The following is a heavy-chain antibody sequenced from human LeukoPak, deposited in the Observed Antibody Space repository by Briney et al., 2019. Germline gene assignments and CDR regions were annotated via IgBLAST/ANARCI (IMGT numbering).Heavy chain of an antibody. D-gene: IGHD3-22*01. V-gene: IGHV3-21*01. J-gene: IGHJ3*02. CDR1: GFTFSSYS. CDR2: ISSSSSYI. Sequence: GGSLRLSCAASGFTFSSYSMNWVRQAPGKGLEWVSSISSSSSYINYADSVKGRFTISRDNAKNSLYLQMNSLRAEDTAVYYCAKSMYYYDSFGAFDIWGQGTMVTVSS. CDR3: AKSMYYYDSFGAFDI.